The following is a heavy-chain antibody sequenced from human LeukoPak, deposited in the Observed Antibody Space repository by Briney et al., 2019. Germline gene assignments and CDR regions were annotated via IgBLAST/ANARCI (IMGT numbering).Heavy chain of an antibody. Sequence: GGSLRLSCAASGFTFSSYSMNWVRQAPGKGLEWVGRIKSKTDGGTTDYAAPVKGRFTISRDDSKNTLYLQMNSLKTEDTAVYYCTTDPTVTTYDYWGQGTLVTVSS. J-gene: IGHJ4*02. V-gene: IGHV3-15*01. D-gene: IGHD4-17*01. CDR3: TTDPTVTTYDY. CDR2: IKSKTDGGTT. CDR1: GFTFSSYS.